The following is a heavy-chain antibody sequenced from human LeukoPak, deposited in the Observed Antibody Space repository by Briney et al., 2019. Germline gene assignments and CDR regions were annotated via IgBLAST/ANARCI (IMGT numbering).Heavy chain of an antibody. CDR2: INHSGST. Sequence: KPSETLSLTCAVYGGSFSGYYWSWIRQPPGKGLEWIGEINHSGSTNYNPSLKSRVTISVDTSKNQFSLKLSSVTAADTAVYYCARVLTVTKEYNWFDPWGQGTLVTVSS. D-gene: IGHD4-17*01. V-gene: IGHV4-34*01. CDR1: GGSFSGYY. J-gene: IGHJ5*02. CDR3: ARVLTVTKEYNWFDP.